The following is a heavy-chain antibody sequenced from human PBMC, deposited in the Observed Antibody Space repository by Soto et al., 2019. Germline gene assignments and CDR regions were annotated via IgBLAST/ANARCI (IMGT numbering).Heavy chain of an antibody. CDR3: AKAPPTWRSGNYCIEY. CDR1: GFTFSSYA. V-gene: IGHV3-23*01. D-gene: IGHD1-26*01. Sequence: EGSLRLSCAASGFTFSSYAMTWVRQAPGKGLEWVAATGGAGGTTYYADSVKGRFTISRDNSKNTLYLQMNSLRAEDTAIYYCAKAPPTWRSGNYCIEYWGQGTLVTVSS. J-gene: IGHJ4*02. CDR2: TGGAGGTT.